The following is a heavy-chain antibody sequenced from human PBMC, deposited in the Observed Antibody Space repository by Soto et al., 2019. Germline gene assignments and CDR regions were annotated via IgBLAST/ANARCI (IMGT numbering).Heavy chain of an antibody. CDR1: GGSFSGYY. D-gene: IGHD2-8*02. CDR3: ARDNITGLFDY. J-gene: IGHJ4*02. V-gene: IGHV4-34*01. CDR2: INHSGST. Sequence: QVQLQQWGAGLLKPSETLSLTCAVYGGSFSGYYWTWIRQPPGTGLEWIGEINHSGSTNYNPSLTSRVTISVDTSKYQFSLKLTSVTAADTAVFYCARDNITGLFDYWGQGTLVTVSS.